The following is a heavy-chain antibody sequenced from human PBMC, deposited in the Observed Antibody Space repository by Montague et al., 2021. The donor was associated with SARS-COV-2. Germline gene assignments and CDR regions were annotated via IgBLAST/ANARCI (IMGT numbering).Heavy chain of an antibody. CDR3: ARRESMVRGVIITFSLPFDY. J-gene: IGHJ4*02. Sequence: SETLSLTCTVSGGSISSSSYYWGWIRQPPGKGLEWIGSIYYSGSTYYNPSLKSRVTISVDTSKNQFSLKLSSVTAADTAVYYCARRESMVRGVIITFSLPFDYWGQGTLVTVSS. CDR1: GGSISSSSYY. CDR2: IYYSGST. D-gene: IGHD3-10*01. V-gene: IGHV4-39*01.